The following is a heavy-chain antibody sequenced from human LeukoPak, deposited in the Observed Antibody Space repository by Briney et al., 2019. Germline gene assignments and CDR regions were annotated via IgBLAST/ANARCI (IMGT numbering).Heavy chain of an antibody. J-gene: IGHJ4*02. CDR3: ARATHSGYDVGDY. D-gene: IGHD5-12*01. Sequence: ASVKVSCKASGYTFTSYDMNWVRQAAGQGLEWMGWMNPNSGKTDYAQKFQGRVTMTRDTSISTAYMELSSLRFDDTALYYCARATHSGYDVGDYWGQGTLVTVSS. CDR2: MNPNSGKT. CDR1: GYTFTSYD. V-gene: IGHV1-8*01.